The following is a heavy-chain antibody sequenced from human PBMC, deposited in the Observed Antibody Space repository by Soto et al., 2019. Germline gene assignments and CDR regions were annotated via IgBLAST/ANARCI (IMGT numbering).Heavy chain of an antibody. J-gene: IGHJ4*02. D-gene: IGHD3-10*01. CDR2: SRNKANSYTT. CDR3: AGGRLGLWVRGVIDY. CDR1: GFTFSDHY. Sequence: EVQLVESGGGLVQPGGSLRLSCAASGFTFSDHYMDWVRQAPGKGLEWVGRSRNKANSYTTEYAASVKGRFTISRDDSKNSLYLQMNSLKTEDTAVYYCAGGRLGLWVRGVIDYWGQGTLVTVSS. V-gene: IGHV3-72*01.